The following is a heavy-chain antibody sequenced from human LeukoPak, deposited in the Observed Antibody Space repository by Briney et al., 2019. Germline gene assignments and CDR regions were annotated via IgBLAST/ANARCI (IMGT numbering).Heavy chain of an antibody. CDR2: IYSGGST. J-gene: IGHJ6*03. CDR1: GFTVSSNY. V-gene: IGHV3-53*01. CDR3: AKDGGEYYDILTGYYPRLYYMDV. Sequence: GGSLRLSCAASGFTVSSNYMSWVRQAPGKGLEWVSVIYSGGSTYYADSVKGRFTISRDNSKNTLYLQMNSLRAEDTAVYYCAKDGGEYYDILTGYYPRLYYMDVWGKGTTVTISS. D-gene: IGHD3-9*01.